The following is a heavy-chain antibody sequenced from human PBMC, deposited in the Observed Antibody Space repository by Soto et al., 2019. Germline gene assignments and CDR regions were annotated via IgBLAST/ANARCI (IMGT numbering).Heavy chain of an antibody. J-gene: IGHJ4*02. V-gene: IGHV4-34*01. D-gene: IGHD2-8*02. CDR2: INHSGST. Sequence: SENLSLTCAVYGGSFSGYYWSWIRQPPGKGLEGIGEINHSGSTNYNPSLKRRVTISVDTSKNQFSLDLNLVTSADTARFYGARDKITGLFYYSCQGTLVTVSS. CDR1: GGSFSGYY. CDR3: ARDKITGLFYY.